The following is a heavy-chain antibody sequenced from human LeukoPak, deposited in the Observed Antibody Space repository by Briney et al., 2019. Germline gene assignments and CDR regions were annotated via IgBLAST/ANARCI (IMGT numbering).Heavy chain of an antibody. V-gene: IGHV5-51*01. D-gene: IGHD4-17*01. Sequence: GESLKISCQGSGYNFPNYWIGWVRQMPGKGLEWMGIVYSGDSDTRYSPSFQGQVTFSADKSIRTAYLQWSSLKASDTAMYYCARTYDGAYDAFDIWGQGTMATVSS. CDR1: GYNFPNYW. J-gene: IGHJ3*02. CDR3: ARTYDGAYDAFDI. CDR2: VYSGDSDT.